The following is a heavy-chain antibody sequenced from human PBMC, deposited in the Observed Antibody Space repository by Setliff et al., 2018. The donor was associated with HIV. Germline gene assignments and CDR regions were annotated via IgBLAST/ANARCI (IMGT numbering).Heavy chain of an antibody. J-gene: IGHJ4*01. CDR2: IYPGDSDT. Sequence: GESLKISCKASGYSFMSYWIGWVRQMPGKGLEWMGIIYPGDSDTRYSPSFQGQVTISVDKSISTVYLQWSNLKASDSAMYYCARTSGARTTDYWGHGTLVTVSS. CDR1: GYSFMSYW. V-gene: IGHV5-51*01. CDR3: ARTSGARTTDY. D-gene: IGHD1-1*01.